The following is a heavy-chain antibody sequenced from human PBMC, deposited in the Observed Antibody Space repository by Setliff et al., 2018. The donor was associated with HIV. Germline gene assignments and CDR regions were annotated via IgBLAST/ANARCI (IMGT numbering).Heavy chain of an antibody. D-gene: IGHD3-10*01. V-gene: IGHV4-30-2*01. Sequence: SETLSLTCAVSGGSISSGGYSWTWVRQPPGKGLEWIAYIFHSGRIYYNPSLKSRVTISVDRSKNQFSLKLISVTAADTAVYYCARISWLGESTPDYWGQGTLVTVSS. CDR3: ARISWLGESTPDY. J-gene: IGHJ4*02. CDR1: GGSISSGGYS. CDR2: IFHSGRI.